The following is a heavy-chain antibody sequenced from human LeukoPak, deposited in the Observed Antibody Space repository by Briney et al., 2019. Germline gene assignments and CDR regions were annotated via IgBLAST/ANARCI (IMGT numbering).Heavy chain of an antibody. V-gene: IGHV1-2*02. CDR1: GYTFTDYY. J-gene: IGHJ4*02. CDR2: INPNSGGT. CDR3: ARSRIAVAVGFDY. Sequence: ASVKVSCKASGYTFTDYYMHWVRQVPGQGLELMGWINPNSGGTNYAQKFQGRVTMTRDTSISTAYMELSRLRSDDTAVYYCARSRIAVAVGFDYWGQGTLVTVSS. D-gene: IGHD6-19*01.